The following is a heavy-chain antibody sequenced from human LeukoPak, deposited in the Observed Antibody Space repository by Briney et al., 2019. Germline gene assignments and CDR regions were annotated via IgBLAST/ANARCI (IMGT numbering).Heavy chain of an antibody. CDR3: ARSGYSSSWSPYYIDY. CDR2: ISAYNGNT. Sequence: ASVKVSCKASGYTFTSYGISWVRQVPGQGLEWMGWISAYNGNTNYAQRLQGRVTMTTDTSTSTAYMELRSLRSDDTAVYYCARSGYSSSWSPYYIDYWGQGTLVTVSS. CDR1: GYTFTSYG. D-gene: IGHD6-13*01. J-gene: IGHJ4*02. V-gene: IGHV1-18*01.